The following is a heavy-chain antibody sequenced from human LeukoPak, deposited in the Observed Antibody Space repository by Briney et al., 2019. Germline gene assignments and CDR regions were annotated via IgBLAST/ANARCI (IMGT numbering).Heavy chain of an antibody. D-gene: IGHD4-11*01. CDR2: ISGSGGST. J-gene: IGHJ4*02. V-gene: IGHV3-23*01. CDR1: GFTFSSYA. Sequence: PGGSLRLSCAASGFTFSSYAMSWVRQAPGKGLEWVSAISGSGGSTYYADSVKGRFTISRDNSKNTLYLQMGSLRAEDMAVYYCARGTTENYFDYWGQGTLVTVSS. CDR3: ARGTTENYFDY.